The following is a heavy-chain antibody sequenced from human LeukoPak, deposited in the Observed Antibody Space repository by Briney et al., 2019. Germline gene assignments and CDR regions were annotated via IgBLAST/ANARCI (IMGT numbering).Heavy chain of an antibody. J-gene: IGHJ4*02. D-gene: IGHD1-1*01. Sequence: PGGSLRLSCEASGFTFKNAWMIWVRQAPGKGLEWVSAISGSGGSTYYADSVKGRFTISRDNSKNTLYLQMNSLRAEDAAVYYCARQLISSYYWGQGTLVTVSS. CDR3: ARQLISSYY. V-gene: IGHV3-23*01. CDR1: GFTFKNAW. CDR2: ISGSGGST.